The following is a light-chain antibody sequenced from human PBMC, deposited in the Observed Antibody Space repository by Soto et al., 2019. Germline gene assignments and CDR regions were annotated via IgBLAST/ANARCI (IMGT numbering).Light chain of an antibody. J-gene: IGKJ1*01. CDR2: DAT. CDR1: QSISQW. CDR3: LQHTHSWS. V-gene: IGKV1-5*01. Sequence: DIHITQSPSTLAASVGDRVTISCRASQSISQWLAWYQQRPGKAPKLLIYDATSLEGGVSSRFSGTGSGTEFILTITNLQPEDFATYYCLQHTHSWSFGQGTKVDIK.